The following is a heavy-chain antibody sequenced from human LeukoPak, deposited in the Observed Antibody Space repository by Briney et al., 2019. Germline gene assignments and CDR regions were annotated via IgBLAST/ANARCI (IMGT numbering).Heavy chain of an antibody. J-gene: IGHJ6*02. V-gene: IGHV3-23*01. CDR3: AKDRSDNSSWYCMDV. CDR2: ISGSGANT. CDR1: GFTFSNYA. D-gene: IGHD6-13*01. Sequence: GGSLRLSCAASGFTFSNYAMSWVRQAPGKGLEWVSGISGSGANTYYVDSVKGRFTISRDNSKNTLYLQMNSLRAEDTAVYYCAKDRSDNSSWYCMDVWGQGTTVTVSS.